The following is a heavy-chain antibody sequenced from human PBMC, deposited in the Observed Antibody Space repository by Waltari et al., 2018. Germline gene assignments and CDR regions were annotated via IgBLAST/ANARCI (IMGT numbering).Heavy chain of an antibody. D-gene: IGHD3-3*01. Sequence: QVQLVQSGAEVKKPGASVKVSCKVSGYTLTELSMHWVRQAPGKGLEWIGGFGPEDGEAISAQNFQSIVTMTEHTSTDTASMELSSLRSEDTAVYYCATDLSVLRFLPACDYWGQGTLVTVSS. V-gene: IGHV1-24*01. CDR3: ATDLSVLRFLPACDY. CDR2: FGPEDGEA. J-gene: IGHJ4*02. CDR1: GYTLTELS.